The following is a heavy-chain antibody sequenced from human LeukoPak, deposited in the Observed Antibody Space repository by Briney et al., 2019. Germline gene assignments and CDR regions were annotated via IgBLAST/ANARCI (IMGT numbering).Heavy chain of an antibody. V-gene: IGHV1-18*01. D-gene: IGHD4-17*01. J-gene: IGHJ6*02. CDR1: GYTFTSYG. CDR3: ARDGETTVTTFYCYGMDV. CDR2: ISAYNGNT. Sequence: GASVKVSCKASGYTFTSYGISWVRQAPGQGLEWMGWISAYNGNTNYAQKLQGRVTMTTDTSTSTAYMELRSLRSDDTAVYYCARDGETTVTTFYCYGMDVWGQGTTVTVSS.